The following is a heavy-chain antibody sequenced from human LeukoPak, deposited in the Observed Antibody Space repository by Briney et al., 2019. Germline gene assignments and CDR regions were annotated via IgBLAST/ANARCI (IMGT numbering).Heavy chain of an antibody. D-gene: IGHD5-18*01. CDR1: GFAFSDFS. CDR2: IRSKANSYAT. J-gene: IGHJ4*02. V-gene: IGHV3-73*01. Sequence: GGSLRLSCAASGFAFSDFSMVWVRQASGKGLEWVGRIRSKANSYATAYAASVKGRFTISRDDSKNTAYLQMNSLKTEDTAVYYCTRHADLVDTAMGGMTDWGQGTLVTVSS. CDR3: TRHADLVDTAMGGMTD.